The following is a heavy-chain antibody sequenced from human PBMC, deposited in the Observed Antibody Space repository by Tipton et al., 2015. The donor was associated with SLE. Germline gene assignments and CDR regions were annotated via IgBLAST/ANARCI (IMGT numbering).Heavy chain of an antibody. V-gene: IGHV3-53*05. CDR3: AGRIGGYYGMDV. CDR2: IYSDGST. CDR1: GFTVSSNY. D-gene: IGHD2-15*01. Sequence: GSLRLSCAASGFTVSSNYMSWVRQAPGKGLEWVSVIYSDGSTYYADSVKGRFTISRDNSKNTLYLQMNSLRAEDTAVYYCAGRIGGYYGMDVWGQGTTVTVSS. J-gene: IGHJ6*02.